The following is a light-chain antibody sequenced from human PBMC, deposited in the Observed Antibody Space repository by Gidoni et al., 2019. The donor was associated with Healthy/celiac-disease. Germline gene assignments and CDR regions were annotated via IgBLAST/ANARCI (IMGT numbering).Light chain of an antibody. CDR1: QGVSSY. Sequence: EIVLTQSPATLSLSPGERATLSCRASQGVSSYLAWYQQKPGQAPRLLIYDASNRATGIPARFSGSGPGTDFTLTISSLEPEDFAVYYCQQRSFGGXTKVEIK. CDR3: QQRS. J-gene: IGKJ4*01. CDR2: DAS. V-gene: IGKV3D-11*01.